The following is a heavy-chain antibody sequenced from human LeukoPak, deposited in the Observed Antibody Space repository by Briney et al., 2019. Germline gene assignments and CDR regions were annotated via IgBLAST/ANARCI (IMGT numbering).Heavy chain of an antibody. CDR3: ARDESGAVVTAKGYYGMDV. V-gene: IGHV4-30-2*01. CDR2: IYHSGST. J-gene: IGHJ6*02. Sequence: SETLSLTCAVSGGSISSGGYSWSWIRQPPGKGLEWIGYIYHSGSTYYNPSLKSRVTISVDRSKNQFSLKLSSVTAADTAVYYCARDESGAVVTAKGYYGMDVWGQGTTATVSS. D-gene: IGHD2-21*02. CDR1: GGSISSGGYS.